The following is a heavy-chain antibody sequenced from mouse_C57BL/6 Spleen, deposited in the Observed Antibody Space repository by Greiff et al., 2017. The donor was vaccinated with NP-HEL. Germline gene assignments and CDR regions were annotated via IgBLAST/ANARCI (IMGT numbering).Heavy chain of an antibody. CDR1: GYTFTTYP. CDR3: ARGNYEYYAMDY. D-gene: IGHD1-1*01. V-gene: IGHV1-47*01. Sequence: VKVVESGAELVKPGASVKMSCKASGYTFTTYPIEWMKQNHGKSLEWIGNFHPYNDDTKYNEKFKGKATLTVEKSSSTVYLELSRLTSDDSAVYYCARGNYEYYAMDYWGQGTSVTVSS. J-gene: IGHJ4*01. CDR2: FHPYNDDT.